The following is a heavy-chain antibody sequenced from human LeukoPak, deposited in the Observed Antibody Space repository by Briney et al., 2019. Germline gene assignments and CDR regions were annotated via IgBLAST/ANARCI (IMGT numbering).Heavy chain of an antibody. V-gene: IGHV4-4*02. J-gene: IGHJ4*02. CDR3: ARDGPIVTGAFDY. CDR1: GGSISSSNW. CDR2: IYYGGST. Sequence: SGTLSLTCAVSGGSISSSNWWSWVRQPPGKGLEWIGSIYYGGSTYYNPSLKSRVTISVDTSKNQFSLKLSSVTAADTAVYYCARDGPIVTGAFDYWGQGTLVTVSS. D-gene: IGHD2-21*01.